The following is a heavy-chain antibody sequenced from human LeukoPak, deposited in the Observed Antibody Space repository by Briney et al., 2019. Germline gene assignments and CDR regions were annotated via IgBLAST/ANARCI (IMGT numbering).Heavy chain of an antibody. V-gene: IGHV3-21*01. J-gene: IGHJ4*02. CDR1: EFTFTDYS. CDR2: ISSSTTYI. Sequence: GGSLRLSCAASEFTFTDYSMNWVRQAPGKGLEWVSSISSSTTYIFYADSVKGRFTISRDNAKNSLYLQMNSLRVEDTAVYYCARAPRAPKYYFDYWGQETLVTVSS. CDR3: ARAPRAPKYYFDY.